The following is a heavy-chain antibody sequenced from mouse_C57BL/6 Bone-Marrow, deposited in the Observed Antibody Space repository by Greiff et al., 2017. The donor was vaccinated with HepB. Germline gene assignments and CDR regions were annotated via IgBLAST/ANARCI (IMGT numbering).Heavy chain of an antibody. Sequence: EVMLVESGGDLVKPGGSLKLSCAASGFTFSSYGMSWVRQTPDKRLEWVATISSGGSYTYYPDSVKGRFTISRDNAKNTLYLQMSSLKSEDTAMYYCARHEEYYGSSYPFDYWGQGTTLTVSS. V-gene: IGHV5-6*01. CDR3: ARHEEYYGSSYPFDY. D-gene: IGHD1-1*01. J-gene: IGHJ2*01. CDR1: GFTFSSYG. CDR2: ISSGGSYT.